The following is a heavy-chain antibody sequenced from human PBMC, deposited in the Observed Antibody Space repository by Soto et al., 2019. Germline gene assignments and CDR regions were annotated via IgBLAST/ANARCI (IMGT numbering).Heavy chain of an antibody. J-gene: IGHJ4*02. D-gene: IGHD3-22*01. CDR1: GFTFSSYS. V-gene: IGHV3-48*02. CDR2: ISSSSSTI. CDR3: ARAGIGYYY. Sequence: EVQLVESGGGLVQPGGSLRLSCAASGFTFSSYSMNWVRQAPGKGLEWVSYISSSSSTIYYADSVKGRFTISRDNAKNSLYLQMHSLRDEDTAVYYCARAGIGYYYWGQGTLVAVSS.